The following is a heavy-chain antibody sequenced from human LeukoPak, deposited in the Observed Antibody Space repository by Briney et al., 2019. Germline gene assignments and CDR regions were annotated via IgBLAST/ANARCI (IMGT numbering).Heavy chain of an antibody. V-gene: IGHV1-46*01. CDR2: INPSGGST. CDR1: VYTFTNFY. CDR3: ARNRWLDY. J-gene: IGHJ4*02. D-gene: IGHD5-24*01. Sequence: GASVKVSCRASVYTFTNFYIHWVRQAPGQGLDWMGVINPSGGSTTYAQNFQGRVTMTTDTSTSTVYMELSSLRSEDTAVYYCARNRWLDYLGQGTLVTVSS.